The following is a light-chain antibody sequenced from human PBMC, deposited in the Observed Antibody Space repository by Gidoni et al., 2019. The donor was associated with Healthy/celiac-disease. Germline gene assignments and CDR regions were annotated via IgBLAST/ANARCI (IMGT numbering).Light chain of an antibody. CDR2: GAS. CDR1: QSIRSN. Sequence: EIVMTQSPATLSVSPGERATLPCRASQSIRSNLAWYQQKPGQAPRLLIYGASTRATGIPARFSGSGSGTEFTLTISILQSEDFAVYYCQQYNNWPRALTFXGXTKVEIK. J-gene: IGKJ4*01. V-gene: IGKV3-15*01. CDR3: QQYNNWPRALT.